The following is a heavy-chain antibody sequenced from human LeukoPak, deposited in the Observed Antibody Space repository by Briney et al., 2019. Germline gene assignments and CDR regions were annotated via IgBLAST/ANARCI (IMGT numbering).Heavy chain of an antibody. D-gene: IGHD5-18*01. Sequence: ASVKVSCKVSGYTFTSFEINWVRQVTGQGLEWMGWMNPNSGNTGYAQKFQGRVTMTRNTSISTAYMELSSLRSEDTAVYYCAGGFTAYPYYGMDVWGQGTTVTVSS. J-gene: IGHJ6*02. CDR1: GYTFTSFE. V-gene: IGHV1-8*01. CDR2: MNPNSGNT. CDR3: AGGFTAYPYYGMDV.